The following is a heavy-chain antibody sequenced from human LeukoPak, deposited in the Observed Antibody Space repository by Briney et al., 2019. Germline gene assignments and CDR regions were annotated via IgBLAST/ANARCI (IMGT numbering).Heavy chain of an antibody. J-gene: IGHJ4*02. Sequence: SETLSLTCTVSGGSISSSNWWSWVRQPPGKGLEWIGEIYHSGSTNYNPSLKSRVTISVDKSKNQFSLKLSSVTAADTAVYYCARVRGGDGYNEYYFDYWGQGTLVTVSS. CDR1: GGSISSSNW. CDR3: ARVRGGDGYNEYYFDY. V-gene: IGHV4-4*02. D-gene: IGHD5-24*01. CDR2: IYHSGST.